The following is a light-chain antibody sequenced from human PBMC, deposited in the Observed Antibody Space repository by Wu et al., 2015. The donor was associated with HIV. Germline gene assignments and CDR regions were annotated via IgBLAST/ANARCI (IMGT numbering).Light chain of an antibody. Sequence: DIQMTQSPSTLSASVGDRITITCRASQSINNWLAWYQQKPGKAPKLLIYRASYLEIGVPSRFSGSGSGTEFTLTISGLQPDDFATYYCQQYNRFFTFGPGTKVDIK. V-gene: IGKV1-5*03. CDR3: QQYNRFFT. J-gene: IGKJ3*01. CDR1: QSINNW. CDR2: RAS.